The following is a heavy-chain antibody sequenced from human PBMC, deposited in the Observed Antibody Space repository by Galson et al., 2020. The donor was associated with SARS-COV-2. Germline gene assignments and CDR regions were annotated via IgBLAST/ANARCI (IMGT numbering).Heavy chain of an antibody. CDR1: GFTFSSYA. CDR2: ISYDGSNK. V-gene: IGHV3-30-3*01. Sequence: GESLKISYAASGFTFSSYAMHWVRQAPGKGLEWVAVISYDGSNKYYADSVKGRFTISRDNSKTTLYLQMTSLRAEDTAVYYCARVVSPGYSSGWYPWGQGTLVTVSS. CDR3: ARVVSPGYSSGWYP. J-gene: IGHJ5*02. D-gene: IGHD6-19*01.